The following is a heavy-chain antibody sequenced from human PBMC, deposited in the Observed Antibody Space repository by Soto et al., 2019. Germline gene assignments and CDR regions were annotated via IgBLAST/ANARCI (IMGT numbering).Heavy chain of an antibody. CDR3: AKGAPYYYDSSGYFPFDY. V-gene: IGHV3-74*01. CDR2: IDPYDTGI. Sequence: GWSLNLSCAASVVSVCKYWVHWVRPTPGKGLMWVSRIDPYDTGITYADSVKGRFTISRDNSKNTLYLQMNSLRAEDTAVYYCAKGAPYYYDSSGYFPFDYWGQGTLVTLSS. CDR1: VVSVCKYW. D-gene: IGHD3-22*01. J-gene: IGHJ4*02.